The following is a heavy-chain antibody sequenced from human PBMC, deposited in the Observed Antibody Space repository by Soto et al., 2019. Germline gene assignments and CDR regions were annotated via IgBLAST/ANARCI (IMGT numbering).Heavy chain of an antibody. J-gene: IGHJ4*02. Sequence: GGSLRLSCETSGFTFINHYMTWVRQAPGKGLEWVANLNGPGNDKFYSDSVKGRFTISRDNTKKSLYLQMNSLEVADTAVYYCARGGVPFAEAEIWGQGTLVTVSS. D-gene: IGHD2-8*01. CDR2: LNGPGNDK. CDR3: ARGGVPFAEAEI. V-gene: IGHV3-7*01. CDR1: GFTFINHY.